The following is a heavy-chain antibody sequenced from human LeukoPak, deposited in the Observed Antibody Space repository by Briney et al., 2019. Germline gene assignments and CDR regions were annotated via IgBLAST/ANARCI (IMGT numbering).Heavy chain of an antibody. D-gene: IGHD5-24*01. V-gene: IGHV3-53*01. J-gene: IGHJ4*02. CDR3: ARLDGYKGLYYFDY. CDR2: IYSGGST. CDR1: GLTVSSNY. Sequence: GGSLRLSCAASGLTVSSNYMSWVRQAPGKGLEWVSVIYSGGSTYYADSVKGRFTISRDNSKNTLYLQMNSLRAEDTAVYYCARLDGYKGLYYFDYWGQGTLVTVSS.